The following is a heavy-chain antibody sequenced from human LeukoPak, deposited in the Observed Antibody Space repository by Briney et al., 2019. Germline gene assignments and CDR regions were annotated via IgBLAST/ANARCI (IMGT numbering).Heavy chain of an antibody. CDR1: GGTFSSYA. D-gene: IGHD2-2*03. Sequence: ASVKVSCKASGGTFSSYAISWVRQAPGQGLEWMGGIIPIFGTANYAQKFQGRVTITADESTSTAYMELSSLRSEDTAVYYCASRGYCSSTSCYAPFDYWGQGTLVTVSS. CDR3: ASRGYCSSTSCYAPFDY. J-gene: IGHJ4*02. CDR2: IIPIFGTA. V-gene: IGHV1-69*13.